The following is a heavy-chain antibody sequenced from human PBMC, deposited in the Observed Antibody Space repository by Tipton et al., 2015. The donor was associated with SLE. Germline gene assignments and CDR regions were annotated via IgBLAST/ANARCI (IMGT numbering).Heavy chain of an antibody. J-gene: IGHJ4*02. CDR1: GASISSTNYY. CDR3: ACGTLEWSHEPDY. V-gene: IGHV4-39*07. CDR2: IYYSGSP. D-gene: IGHD3-3*01. Sequence: TLSLTCTVSGASISSTNYYWGWIRQPPGKGLEWIGNIYYSGSPYYNPSLKSRVTISVNTSKNQFSLRLSSVTAADTAMFYCACGTLEWSHEPDYWGQGTLVTVSS.